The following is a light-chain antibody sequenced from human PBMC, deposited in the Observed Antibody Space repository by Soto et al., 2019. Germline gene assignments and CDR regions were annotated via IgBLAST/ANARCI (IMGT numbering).Light chain of an antibody. CDR3: RQLNSYPIT. CDR2: AAS. Sequence: DIQLTQSPSFLTASVGDRVTITCRASQGLSSDLAWYQQKPGKAPKLLSYAASTWQSGDPSRFSGSGSGTAFTLSLSSLQPEDFATYCCRQLNSYPITFGQGTRLEI. J-gene: IGKJ5*01. V-gene: IGKV1-9*01. CDR1: QGLSSD.